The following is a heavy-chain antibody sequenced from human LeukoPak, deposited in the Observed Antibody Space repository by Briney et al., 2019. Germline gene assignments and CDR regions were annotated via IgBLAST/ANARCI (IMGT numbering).Heavy chain of an antibody. CDR2: IDPSDSYT. V-gene: IGHV5-10-1*01. J-gene: IGHJ4*02. CDR3: AAARITISGVVITLGY. Sequence: GESLKISCKGSGYSFTSYWISWVRQMPGKGLEWMGRIDPSDSYTNYSPSFQGHVTISADKSISTAYLQWSSLKASDTAMYYCAAARITISGVVITLGYWGQGTLVTVSS. CDR1: GYSFTSYW. D-gene: IGHD3-3*01.